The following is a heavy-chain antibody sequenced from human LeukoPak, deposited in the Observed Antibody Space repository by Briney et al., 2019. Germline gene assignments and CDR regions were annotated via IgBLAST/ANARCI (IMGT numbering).Heavy chain of an antibody. V-gene: IGHV4-39*07. CDR3: ARDTHSSTSYGDY. Sequence: SETLSLTCTVSGGSISSSSYYWGWIRQPPGKGLEWIGSIYYSGSTYYNPSLKSRVTISVDTSKNQFSLKLSSVTAADTAVYYCARDTHSSTSYGDYWGQGTLVTVSS. CDR2: IYYSGST. D-gene: IGHD6-6*01. CDR1: GGSISSSSYY. J-gene: IGHJ4*02.